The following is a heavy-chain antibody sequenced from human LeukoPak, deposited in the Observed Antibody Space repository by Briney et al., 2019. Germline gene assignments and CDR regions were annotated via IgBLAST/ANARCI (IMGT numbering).Heavy chain of an antibody. CDR3: ARLYDILTGALDY. CDR1: GFTLSSYS. D-gene: IGHD3-9*01. V-gene: IGHV3-21*05. CDR2: IGTGSSLI. Sequence: GGSLRLSCRASGFTLSSYSMNWVRQAPGRGLEWVSFIGTGSSLIQYADSVKGRFTISRDNAKNLLYLQMNSLRAEDTAVYYCARLYDILTGALDYWGQGTLVTVSS. J-gene: IGHJ4*02.